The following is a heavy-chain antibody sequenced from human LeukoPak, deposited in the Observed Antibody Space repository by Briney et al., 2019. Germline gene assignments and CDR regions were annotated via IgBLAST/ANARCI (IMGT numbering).Heavy chain of an antibody. Sequence: AESPKISCKGSGYTFTSYWIGWVRQMPGKGLEWMGIIYPGDSDTKYSPSFQGQVTISADKSINTAYLQWSSLKASDTAMYYCARHASRSGQLGEADYWGQKTVHTVSS. V-gene: IGHV5-51*01. CDR3: ARHASRSGQLGEADY. CDR2: IYPGDSDT. CDR1: GYTFTSYW. D-gene: IGHD6-6*01. J-gene: IGHJ4*02.